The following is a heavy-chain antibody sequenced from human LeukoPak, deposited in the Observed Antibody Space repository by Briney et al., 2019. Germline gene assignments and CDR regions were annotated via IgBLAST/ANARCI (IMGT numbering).Heavy chain of an antibody. CDR2: ISAYNGNT. CDR1: GYIFTSYG. J-gene: IGHJ3*02. D-gene: IGHD3-22*01. Sequence: GASVKVSCKASGYIFTSYGISWVRQAPGQGLEWMGWISAYNGNTNYAQKLQGRVTMTTDTSTSTAYMELRSLRSDDTAVYYCAREFPVDYYDRLQIGDAFDIWGQGTMVTVSS. V-gene: IGHV1-18*01. CDR3: AREFPVDYYDRLQIGDAFDI.